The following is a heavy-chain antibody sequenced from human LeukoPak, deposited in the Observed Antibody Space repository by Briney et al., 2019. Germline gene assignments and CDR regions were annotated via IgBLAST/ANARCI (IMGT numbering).Heavy chain of an antibody. D-gene: IGHD5-18*01. CDR2: ISSGGDT. CDR3: ARGRQGYHFDY. V-gene: IGHV3-48*01. J-gene: IGHJ4*02. CDR1: GFMFSGYS. Sequence: TGGSLRLSCAASGFMFSGYSMDWVRQAPGKGLEWVSYISSGGDTHYTDSVKGRFTISRDNAKNSLYLQMNSLRAEDTAVYYCARGRQGYHFDYWGQGTLVTVSS.